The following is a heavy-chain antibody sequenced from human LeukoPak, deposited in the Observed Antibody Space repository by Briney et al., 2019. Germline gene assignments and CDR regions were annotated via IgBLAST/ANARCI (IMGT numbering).Heavy chain of an antibody. CDR3: AKDQGIVI. Sequence: PGGSLRLSCAASGFTFSNYAMSWVRQAPGKGLEWVSAISGSGAGTYYADSVKGRFTISRDNSRNTLYLQMNSLRAEDTAVYYCAKDQGIVIWGQGTLVTVSS. D-gene: IGHD2-15*01. CDR1: GFTFSNYA. CDR2: ISGSGAGT. V-gene: IGHV3-23*01. J-gene: IGHJ4*02.